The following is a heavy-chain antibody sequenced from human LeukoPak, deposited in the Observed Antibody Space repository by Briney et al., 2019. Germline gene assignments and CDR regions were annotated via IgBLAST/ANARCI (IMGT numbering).Heavy chain of an antibody. CDR3: ARVTGYTIEDYFDY. Sequence: PSETLSLTCTVSGGSISSSSYYWGWIRQPPGNGLEWIGSIYYSGSTYYNPSLKSRVTISVDTSKNQFSLKLRSVTAADTAVYYCARVTGYTIEDYFDYWGQGTLVTVSS. J-gene: IGHJ4*02. CDR1: GGSISSSSYY. D-gene: IGHD3-9*01. V-gene: IGHV4-39*07. CDR2: IYYSGST.